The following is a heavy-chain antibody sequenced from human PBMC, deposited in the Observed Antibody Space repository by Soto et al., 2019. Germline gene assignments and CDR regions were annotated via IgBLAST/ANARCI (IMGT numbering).Heavy chain of an antibody. J-gene: IGHJ6*03. CDR2: ISAYNGNT. CDR1: GYTFTSYG. Sequence: VKVSCKASGYTFTSYGISWVRQAPGQGLEWMGWISAYNGNTNYAQKLQGRVTMTTDTSTSTAYMELRSLRSDDTAVYYCARDRTYYYYGEDTVTGYYYYYMDVWGKGTKVTVSS. D-gene: IGHD1-26*01. CDR3: ARDRTYYYYGEDTVTGYYYYYMDV. V-gene: IGHV1-18*01.